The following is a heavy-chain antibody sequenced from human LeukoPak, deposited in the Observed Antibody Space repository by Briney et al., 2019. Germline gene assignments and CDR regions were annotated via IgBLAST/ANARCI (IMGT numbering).Heavy chain of an antibody. V-gene: IGHV4-39*01. Sequence: SETLSLTCIVSGGSISDTDYYWGWIRQPPGKGLEWIGSIYDSGTAYYKASLKSRVTISVDVSRNQFSLKMKFVTAADTAVYYCARTAHSSAYSPFDHWDQGTLVTVSS. CDR3: ARTAHSSAYSPFDH. CDR1: GGSISDTDYY. CDR2: IYDSGTA. J-gene: IGHJ4*02. D-gene: IGHD3-22*01.